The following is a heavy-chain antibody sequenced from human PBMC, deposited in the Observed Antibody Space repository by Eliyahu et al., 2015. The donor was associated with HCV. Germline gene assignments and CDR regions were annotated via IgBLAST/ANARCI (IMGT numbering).Heavy chain of an antibody. CDR1: GXTFTGSY. CDR3: ARDRRDAYNAFEN. CDR2: INPNNGGT. J-gene: IGHJ4*02. D-gene: IGHD5-24*01. V-gene: IGHV1-2*04. Sequence: QVQLVQXGAEVKKPGXSVKVSCXASGXTFTGSYMHWVRQAPGQGLEWMGRINPNNGGTNYAQKFQDWVTMTRDTSVSTAYMELSRLRFDDTAVYYCARDRRDAYNAFENWGQGTLVTVSS.